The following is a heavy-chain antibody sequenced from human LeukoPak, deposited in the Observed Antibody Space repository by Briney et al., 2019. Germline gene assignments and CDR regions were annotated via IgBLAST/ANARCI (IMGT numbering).Heavy chain of an antibody. CDR1: GFTFDDYA. V-gene: IGHV3-9*01. Sequence: GGSLRLSCAASGFTFDDYAMHWVRQAPGKGLEWVSGISWNSGTIGYADSVKGRFTISRDNAKNSLYLQMNSLRAEDTAVYYCARDPGTYSSGWYGVRFDPWGQGTLVTVSS. CDR3: ARDPGTYSSGWYGVRFDP. CDR2: ISWNSGTI. D-gene: IGHD6-19*01. J-gene: IGHJ5*02.